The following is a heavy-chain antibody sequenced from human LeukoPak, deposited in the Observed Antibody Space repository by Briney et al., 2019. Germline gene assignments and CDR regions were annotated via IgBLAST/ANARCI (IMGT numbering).Heavy chain of an antibody. Sequence: SETLSLTCTVSGASISSYYWSWLRQPPGKGLEWIAFMYYSGSTNYNPSLKSRVTISLDTSKNQFSLKLSSVTAADTAVYYCARRSISGNSWDYFDYWGQGALVTVSS. CDR1: GASISSYY. CDR3: ARRSISGNSWDYFDY. D-gene: IGHD4-23*01. J-gene: IGHJ4*02. V-gene: IGHV4-59*08. CDR2: MYYSGST.